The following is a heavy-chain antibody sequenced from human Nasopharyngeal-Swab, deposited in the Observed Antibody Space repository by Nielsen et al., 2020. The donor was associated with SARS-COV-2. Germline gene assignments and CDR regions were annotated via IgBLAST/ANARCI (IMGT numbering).Heavy chain of an antibody. CDR1: GFTFSSYA. Sequence: GGSLRLSCAASGFTFSSYAMSWVRQVPGKGLEWVSAIRGGVGDTYYADSVTGRFTISRDNSKNTLYLQMNSLRAEDTAVYYCAKVPSIYYGMDVWGQGTTVTVSS. J-gene: IGHJ6*02. D-gene: IGHD6-6*01. CDR3: AKVPSIYYGMDV. V-gene: IGHV3-23*01. CDR2: IRGGVGDT.